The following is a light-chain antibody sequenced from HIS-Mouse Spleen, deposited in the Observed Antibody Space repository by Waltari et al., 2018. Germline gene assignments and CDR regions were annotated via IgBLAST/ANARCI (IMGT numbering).Light chain of an antibody. Sequence: DIYMTQSPAALDVRLSEKATMHGKSGKSVLYSSNNKNYLAWYQQKPGQPPKLLIYWASTRESGVPDRFSGSGSGTDFTLTISSLQAEDVAVYYCQQYYSTPYTFGQGTKLEIK. J-gene: IGKJ2*01. CDR3: QQYYSTPYT. CDR1: KSVLYSSNNKNY. CDR2: WAS. V-gene: IGKV4-1*01.